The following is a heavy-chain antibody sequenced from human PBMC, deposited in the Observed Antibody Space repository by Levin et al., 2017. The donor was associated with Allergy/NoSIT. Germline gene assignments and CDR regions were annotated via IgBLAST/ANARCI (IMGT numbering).Heavy chain of an antibody. D-gene: IGHD7-27*01. CDR2: ISGSGGST. J-gene: IGHJ4*02. CDR1: GFTFSSYA. Sequence: LSLTCAASGFTFSSYAMSWVRPAPGKGLEWVSAISGSGGSTYYADSVKGRFTISRDNSKNTLYLQMNSLRAEDTAVYYCAKSSQGVNWGIDYWGQGTLVTVSS. CDR3: AKSSQGVNWGIDY. V-gene: IGHV3-23*01.